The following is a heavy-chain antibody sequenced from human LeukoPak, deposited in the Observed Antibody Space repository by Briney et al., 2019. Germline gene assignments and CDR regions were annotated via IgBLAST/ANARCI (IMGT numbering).Heavy chain of an antibody. D-gene: IGHD1-1*01. CDR1: GGSFSGYY. Sequence: SETLSLTCAVYGGSFSGYYWSWIRQPPGKGLEWIGEINHSGSTNYNPSLKSRVTISVDTSKNQFSLKLSSVTAADTAVYYCARGRGYLYFDYWGQGTLVTVSS. V-gene: IGHV4-34*01. CDR2: INHSGST. J-gene: IGHJ4*02. CDR3: ARGRGYLYFDY.